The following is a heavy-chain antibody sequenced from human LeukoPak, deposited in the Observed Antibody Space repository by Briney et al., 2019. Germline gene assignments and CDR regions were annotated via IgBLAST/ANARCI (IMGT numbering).Heavy chain of an antibody. V-gene: IGHV5-51*01. Sequence: GASLQISCKGSGSSFTSYWIGWVRQLPGKGLEWMGIIYPGDSDTRYSPSFQGQVTISADKSISTAYLQWSSLKASDTAMYYCARREMVTQKHFDYWGQGTLVAVSS. J-gene: IGHJ4*02. CDR2: IYPGDSDT. D-gene: IGHD4-23*01. CDR1: GSSFTSYW. CDR3: ARREMVTQKHFDY.